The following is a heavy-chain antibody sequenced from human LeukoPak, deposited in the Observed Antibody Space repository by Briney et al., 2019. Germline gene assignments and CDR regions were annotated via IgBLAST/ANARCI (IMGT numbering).Heavy chain of an antibody. CDR3: VRDAGHQLSRRNYYAMDV. CDR1: GGSISSSSYY. D-gene: IGHD2-2*01. Sequence: SETLSLTCTVSGGSISSSSYYWGWIRQPPGKGLEWIGSIYYGGSTYYNPSLKSRVSISVDTSKNQFSLKVSSVTAADTAVYYCVRDAGHQLSRRNYYAMDVWGQGTTDTVSS. CDR2: IYYGGST. J-gene: IGHJ6*02. V-gene: IGHV4-39*07.